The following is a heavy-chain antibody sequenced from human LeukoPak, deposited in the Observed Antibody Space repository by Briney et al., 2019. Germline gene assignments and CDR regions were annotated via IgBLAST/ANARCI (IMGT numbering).Heavy chain of an antibody. CDR2: IYSGGST. Sequence: GGSLRLSCAASGFTVSSNYMSWVRQAPGKGLEWVSVIYSGGSTYYADSVKGRFTISRGNSKNTLYLQMNSLRAEDTAVYYCARVRRVPRTNWFDPWGQGTLVTVSS. J-gene: IGHJ5*02. V-gene: IGHV3-53*01. CDR1: GFTVSSNY. CDR3: ARVRRVPRTNWFDP. D-gene: IGHD3-10*01.